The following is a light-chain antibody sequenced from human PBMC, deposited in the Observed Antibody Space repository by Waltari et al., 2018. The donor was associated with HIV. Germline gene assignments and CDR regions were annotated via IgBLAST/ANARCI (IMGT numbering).Light chain of an antibody. Sequence: QLALTQSPSASASVGASVNLTCNLSSGHSNYDIAWHQQQPEKGPRYLMKVNSDGSHKKEDGVPDRFSGSSSGAERYLTISSLQSEDEGDYYCQTWGSGIHVVFGGGTKVTVL. CDR2: VNSDGSH. J-gene: IGLJ2*01. V-gene: IGLV4-69*01. CDR3: QTWGSGIHVV. CDR1: SGHSNYD.